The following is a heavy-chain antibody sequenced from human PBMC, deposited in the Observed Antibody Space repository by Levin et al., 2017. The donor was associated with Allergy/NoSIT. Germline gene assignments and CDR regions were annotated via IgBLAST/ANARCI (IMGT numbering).Heavy chain of an antibody. CDR2: MSGGGSNI. CDR1: GFTFSSYN. D-gene: IGHD5-12*01. J-gene: IGHJ4*02. CDR3: AKMADRLSGYDWVY. Sequence: GGSLRLSCAASGFTFSSYNMNWVRRAPGKGLEWVSSMSGGGSNIYYADSVKGRFTISRDNTKNTLYLQMNSLRDEDTAVYYCAKMADRLSGYDWVYWGQGTLVTVSS. V-gene: IGHV3-21*01.